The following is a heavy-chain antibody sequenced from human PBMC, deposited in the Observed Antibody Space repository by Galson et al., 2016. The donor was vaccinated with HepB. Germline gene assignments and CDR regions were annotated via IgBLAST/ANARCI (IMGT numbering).Heavy chain of an antibody. CDR3: VRDMYGSYFAFDI. CDR2: INNDGSSS. Sequence: SLRLSCAASGFTFNDYWMHWVRQAPGRGLDWVSRINNDGSSSTYADSVKGRFTISRDNAKNTRYLQMNSLRAEDTTVYYCVRDMYGSYFAFDIWGQGTMVTVSS. D-gene: IGHD1-26*01. V-gene: IGHV3-74*01. J-gene: IGHJ3*02. CDR1: GFTFNDYW.